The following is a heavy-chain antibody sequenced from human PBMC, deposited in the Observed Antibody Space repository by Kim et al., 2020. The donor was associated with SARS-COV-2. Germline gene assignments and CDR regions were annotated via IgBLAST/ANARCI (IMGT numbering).Heavy chain of an antibody. V-gene: IGHV4-31*03. Sequence: SETLSLTCTVSGGSISSGGYYWSWIRQHPGKGLEWIGYIYYSGSTYYNPSLKSRVTISVDTSKNQFSLKLSSVTAADTAVYYCARGGSYYDSSGYYYGYFDYWGQGTLVTVSS. CDR1: GGSISSGGYY. CDR3: ARGGSYYDSSGYYYGYFDY. D-gene: IGHD3-22*01. CDR2: IYYSGST. J-gene: IGHJ4*02.